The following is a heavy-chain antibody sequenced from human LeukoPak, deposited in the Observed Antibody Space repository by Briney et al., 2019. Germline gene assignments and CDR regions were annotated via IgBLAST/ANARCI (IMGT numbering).Heavy chain of an antibody. D-gene: IGHD3-22*01. V-gene: IGHV4-4*07. CDR2: IYTSGST. Sequence: PSETLSLTRTVSVGSIRNNYWSWIRQSAGKGLEWIGRIYTSGSTNYNPSLKSRVTISVDKSKNQFSLKLSSVTAADTAVYYCARGYYYDSLDAFNIWGQGTMVTVSS. CDR3: ARGYYYDSLDAFNI. J-gene: IGHJ3*02. CDR1: VGSIRNNY.